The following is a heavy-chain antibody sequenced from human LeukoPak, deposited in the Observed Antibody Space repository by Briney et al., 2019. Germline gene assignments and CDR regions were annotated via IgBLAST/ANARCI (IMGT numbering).Heavy chain of an antibody. J-gene: IGHJ5*02. D-gene: IGHD3-10*01. CDR1: GGTFSSYA. Sequence: GASVKVSCKASGGTFSSYAISWVRQAPGQGLEWMGRIIPILGIANYAQKFQGRVTITADKSTSTAYMELSSLRSEDTAVYYCARDPTGTGSTYNWFDPWGQGTLVTVSS. CDR3: ARDPTGTGSTYNWFDP. V-gene: IGHV1-69*04. CDR2: IIPILGIA.